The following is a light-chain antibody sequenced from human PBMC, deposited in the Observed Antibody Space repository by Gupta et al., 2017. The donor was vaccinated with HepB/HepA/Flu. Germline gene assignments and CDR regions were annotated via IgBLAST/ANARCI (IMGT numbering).Light chain of an antibody. J-gene: IGLJ1*01. Sequence: QSALTQPASVSGSPGQSITISCPGPSSDVGGYNYVSWYQQHPGKAPKLMIYDVSTRPSGVSNRFSGSKSGNTASLTISGLQAEDEADDYCSSYTSSSTLFVFGTGTKVTVL. CDR2: DVS. CDR3: SSYTSSSTLFV. CDR1: SSDVGGYNY. V-gene: IGLV2-14*03.